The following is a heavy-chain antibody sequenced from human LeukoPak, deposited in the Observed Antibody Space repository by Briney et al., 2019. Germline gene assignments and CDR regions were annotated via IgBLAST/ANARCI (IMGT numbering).Heavy chain of an antibody. V-gene: IGHV1-2*02. D-gene: IGHD3-10*01. CDR2: INPNTGGT. J-gene: IGHJ5*02. Sequence: RASVRVSCKASGYTFTRFYVHWVRQAPGHGLEWMGWINPNTGGTNFAQKFQGRVTMTTDTSITTAYMDLRSLTSDDTAVYYCAREADFNGSGRGDPWGQGTLVTVSS. CDR1: GYTFTRFY. CDR3: AREADFNGSGRGDP.